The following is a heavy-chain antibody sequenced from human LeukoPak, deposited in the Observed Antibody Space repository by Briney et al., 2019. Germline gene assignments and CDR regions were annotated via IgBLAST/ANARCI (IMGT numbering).Heavy chain of an antibody. V-gene: IGHV3-15*01. CDR3: TTTFIVVVPAASTEDAFDI. D-gene: IGHD2-2*01. CDR2: IKTKSDNGTT. CDR1: GFTFSKAW. Sequence: GGSLRLSCAASGFTFSKAWMTWVRQAPGKGLEWVGRIKTKSDNGTTDYAPPVKGRFTTSRDDSENTLYLQMNSLKTEDTAVYYCTTTFIVVVPAASTEDAFDIWGQGTLVTVSS. J-gene: IGHJ3*02.